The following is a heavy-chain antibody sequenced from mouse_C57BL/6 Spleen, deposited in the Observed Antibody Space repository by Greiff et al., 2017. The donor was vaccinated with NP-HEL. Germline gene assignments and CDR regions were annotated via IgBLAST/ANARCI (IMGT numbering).Heavy chain of an antibody. CDR3: ARGSGFDY. CDR1: GYSFTDYN. V-gene: IGHV1-39*01. Sequence: EVKLQESGPELVKPGASVKISCKASGYSFTDYNMNWVKQSNGKSLEWIGVISPNYGTTSYNQKFKGKATLTVDQSTSTAYMQLNSLTSDDSAVDDWARGSGFDYWGQGTSLTVSS. D-gene: IGHD3-1*01. CDR2: ISPNYGTT. J-gene: IGHJ2*02.